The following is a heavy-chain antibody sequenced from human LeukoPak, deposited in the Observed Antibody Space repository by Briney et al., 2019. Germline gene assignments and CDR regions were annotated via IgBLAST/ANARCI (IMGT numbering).Heavy chain of an antibody. Sequence: PSETLSLTCAVSGYSITSSSWWGWIRQPPGKGLEWIGEINHSGSTNYNPSLKSRVTISVDTSKNQFSLRLNSVTAADTAVYYCARASAYSSSSGVNYWDQGTLVTISS. J-gene: IGHJ4*02. CDR3: ARASAYSSSSGVNY. V-gene: IGHV4-28*01. D-gene: IGHD6-6*01. CDR1: GYSITSSSW. CDR2: INHSGST.